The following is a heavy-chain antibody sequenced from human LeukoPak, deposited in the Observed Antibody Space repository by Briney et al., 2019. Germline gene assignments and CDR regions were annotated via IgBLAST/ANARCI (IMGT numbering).Heavy chain of an antibody. Sequence: GGSLRLSCAASGFTFSGHNMDWVRQAPGKGLEWISFVSISSGTIYYADSVNGRFRISRDNAKSSLDLEMNSLRAEDTAVYYCARAMSTFGGVRNYFDSWGQGTLVTVSS. CDR3: ARAMSTFGGVRNYFDS. CDR2: VSISSGTI. D-gene: IGHD3-16*01. J-gene: IGHJ4*02. V-gene: IGHV3-48*04. CDR1: GFTFSGHN.